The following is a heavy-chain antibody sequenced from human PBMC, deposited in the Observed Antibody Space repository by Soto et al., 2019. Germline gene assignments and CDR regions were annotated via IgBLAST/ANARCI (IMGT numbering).Heavy chain of an antibody. J-gene: IGHJ4*02. CDR2: ISAYNGNT. D-gene: IGHD3-16*02. CDR1: GYTFTSYG. Sequence: ASVKVSCKASGYTFTSYGISWVRQAPGQGLEWMGWISAYNGNTNYAQKLQGRVTMTTDTSTSTAYMELRSLRSDDTAVYFCALNRYYSDTNAYLQTLDYWGQGTLVTVSS. V-gene: IGHV1-18*04. CDR3: ALNRYYSDTNAYLQTLDY.